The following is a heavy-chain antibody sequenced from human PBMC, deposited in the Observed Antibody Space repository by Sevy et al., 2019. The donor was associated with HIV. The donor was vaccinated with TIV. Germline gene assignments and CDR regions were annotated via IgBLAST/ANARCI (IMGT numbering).Heavy chain of an antibody. CDR2: VSGTGDNT. Sequence: GGSLRLSCAASGLIFSNYAMNWFRQPPGKGLEWVSTVSGTGDNTYYAESVKGRFTIFRDNSKNTMYLQMNSLRADDTDVYYCAKDFYGSGSYYTTDRWGQGTLVTVSS. D-gene: IGHD3-10*01. V-gene: IGHV3-23*01. J-gene: IGHJ5*02. CDR1: GLIFSNYA. CDR3: AKDFYGSGSYYTTDR.